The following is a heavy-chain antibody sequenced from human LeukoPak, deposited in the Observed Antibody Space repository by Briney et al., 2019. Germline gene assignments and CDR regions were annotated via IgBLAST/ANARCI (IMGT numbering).Heavy chain of an antibody. CDR2: IKSKTDGGTT. V-gene: IGHV3-15*01. D-gene: IGHD3-22*01. J-gene: IGHJ4*02. Sequence: GGSLRLSCAASGFTFSNAWMSWVRQAPGKGLEWVGRIKSKTDGGTTDYAAPVKGRFTISRDDSKNTLYLQMNSLKTEDTAVYYCTTEAYYYDSSGYYYLFDYWGREPWSPSPQ. CDR3: TTEAYYYDSSGYYYLFDY. CDR1: GFTFSNAW.